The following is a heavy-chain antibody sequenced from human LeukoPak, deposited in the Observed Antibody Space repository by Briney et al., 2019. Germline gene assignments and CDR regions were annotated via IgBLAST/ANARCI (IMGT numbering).Heavy chain of an antibody. CDR2: IWYDGSNK. D-gene: IGHD2-15*01. CDR3: ARSCSGGSCYYYGMDV. Sequence: GGSLRLSCAASGFTFSSYGTHWVRQAPGKGLEWVAVIWYDGSNKYYADSVKGRFTISRDNSKNTLYLQMNSLRAEDTAVYYCARSCSGGSCYYYGMDVWGKGTTVTVSS. J-gene: IGHJ6*04. CDR1: GFTFSSYG. V-gene: IGHV3-33*01.